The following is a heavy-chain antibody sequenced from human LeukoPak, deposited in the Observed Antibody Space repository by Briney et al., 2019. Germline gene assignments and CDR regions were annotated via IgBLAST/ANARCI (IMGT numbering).Heavy chain of an antibody. J-gene: IGHJ6*03. Sequence: SETLSLTCTVSGYSICSGYYWVWIRQPPGKGLEWIGSIYHSGTTYYNPSFKSRVTISVDTSKNQFSLKLSSVTAADTAVYHCARDQPYMDVWGKGTTVTVSS. V-gene: IGHV4-38-2*02. CDR3: ARDQPYMDV. CDR1: GYSICSGYY. CDR2: IYHSGTT.